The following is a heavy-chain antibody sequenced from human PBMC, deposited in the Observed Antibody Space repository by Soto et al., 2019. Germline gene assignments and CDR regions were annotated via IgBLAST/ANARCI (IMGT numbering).Heavy chain of an antibody. V-gene: IGHV3-11*01. CDR1: GFIFTDYS. CDR3: AGAPKPRDGYNFDS. Sequence: GSLRLSCSASGFIFTDYSMTWIRQAPGKGLEWVSYISNGDETTQYADSVKGRFSVSRDNAKKVLFLQIKSLRVDATAVYYCAGAPKPRDGYNFDSWGRGALVTVSS. D-gene: IGHD5-12*01. J-gene: IGHJ4*02. CDR2: ISNGDETT.